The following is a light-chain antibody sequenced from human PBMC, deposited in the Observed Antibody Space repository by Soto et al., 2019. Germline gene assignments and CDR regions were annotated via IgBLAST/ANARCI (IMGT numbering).Light chain of an antibody. CDR3: MQALQNPVT. CDR2: LGS. J-gene: IGKJ5*01. CDR1: QSLLHLNGNNY. Sequence: DIVMTQSPLSLPVTPGEPASISCRSSQSLLHLNGNNYLDWYLQKPGQSPQLLIYLGSNRASGVPDRFSGSGSGTDFTLKISRVEAEDVGIYYCMQALQNPVTFGQGIRLEIK. V-gene: IGKV2-28*01.